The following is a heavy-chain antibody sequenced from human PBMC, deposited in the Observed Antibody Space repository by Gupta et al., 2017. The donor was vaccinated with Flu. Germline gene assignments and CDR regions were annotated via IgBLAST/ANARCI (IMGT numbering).Heavy chain of an antibody. D-gene: IGHD3-22*01. V-gene: IGHV3-74*01. CDR1: GFTFTRYW. Sequence: EVQLVESGGGLVQPGGSLRLSCAASGFTFTRYWMHWVRQVPGKGLVWVSRISTSGKTTNYADSVKGRFTILRDNAKNTVYLQMNSLRVEDTAVYYCVRDSYNSSGPFDYWGQGTLVTVSS. CDR2: ISTSGKTT. J-gene: IGHJ4*02. CDR3: VRDSYNSSGPFDY.